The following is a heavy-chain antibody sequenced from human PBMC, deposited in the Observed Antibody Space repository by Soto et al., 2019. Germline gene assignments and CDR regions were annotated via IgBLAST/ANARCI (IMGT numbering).Heavy chain of an antibody. CDR1: GFTFGGYS. CDR2: VAYDGSTE. D-gene: IGHD2-15*01. J-gene: IGHJ4*02. Sequence: QVQLVESGGGAVQPGRSLRLSCAASGFTFGGYSMHWVRQAPGKGLEWVAVVAYDGSTEHYADAVKGRFSISRDNSKNALYFEMNSLIAEDVGIYYCVRDGQGGHVEAFDYWGQGTLVTVSS. CDR3: VRDGQGGHVEAFDY. V-gene: IGHV3-30*14.